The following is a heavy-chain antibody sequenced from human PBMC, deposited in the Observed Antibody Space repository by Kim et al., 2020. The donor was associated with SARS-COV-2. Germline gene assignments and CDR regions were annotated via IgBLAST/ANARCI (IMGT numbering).Heavy chain of an antibody. Sequence: SETLSLTCSVSGGSLIGYYWAWIRQTPGKGLEWIGEVTHGGSTNYSPSLKVRVSISVDMSKRQFSMNLASVTAAVTAVCFCARALDSTGFYHWGQGTLVTVSS. V-gene: IGHV4-34*01. J-gene: IGHJ4*02. CDR1: GGSLIGYY. D-gene: IGHD3-22*01. CDR3: ARALDSTGFYH. CDR2: VTHGGST.